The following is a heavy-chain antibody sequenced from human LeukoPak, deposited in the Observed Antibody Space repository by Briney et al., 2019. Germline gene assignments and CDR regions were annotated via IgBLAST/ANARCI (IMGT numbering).Heavy chain of an antibody. V-gene: IGHV3-15*01. CDR1: GITFHNAW. CDR2: IKSKTDGGTT. J-gene: IGHJ6*02. CDR3: TTVTAGGYYYYGMDV. Sequence: PGGSLRLSCVASGITFHNAWMNWVRQAPGKGLEWVGRIKSKTDGGTTDYAAPVKGRLDDSKNTLYLQMNSLKTEDTAVYYCTTVTAGGYYYYGMDVWGQGTTVTVSS. D-gene: IGHD3-10*01.